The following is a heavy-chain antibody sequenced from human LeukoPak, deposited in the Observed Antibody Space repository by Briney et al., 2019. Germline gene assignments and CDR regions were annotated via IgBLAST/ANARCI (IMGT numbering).Heavy chain of an antibody. J-gene: IGHJ5*02. CDR2: IYSGGST. D-gene: IGHD1-26*01. CDR3: ARDIGPRGWFDP. V-gene: IGHV3-53*01. Sequence: GGSLRLSCAASGFTVSSNYMSWVRQAPGKGLEWVSVIYSGGSTYYADSVKGRFTISRDNSKNTLYLQMKSLRAEDTAVYYCARDIGPRGWFDPWGQGTLVTVSS. CDR1: GFTVSSNY.